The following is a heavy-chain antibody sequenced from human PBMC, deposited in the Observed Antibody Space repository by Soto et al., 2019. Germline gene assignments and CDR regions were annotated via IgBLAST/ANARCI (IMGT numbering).Heavy chain of an antibody. CDR2: IYYSGRT. J-gene: IGHJ4*02. Sequence: SETLSLTCIVSGESISSGSYYWGWIRQPPGKGLEWIGSIYYSGRTYYNPSFKSRVTISIDTSKNQFSLKLSSVTATDTAVYYCARQRTTVVTQAYFDHWGQGALVTVSS. CDR1: GESISSGSYY. V-gene: IGHV4-39*01. CDR3: ARQRTTVVTQAYFDH. D-gene: IGHD2-21*02.